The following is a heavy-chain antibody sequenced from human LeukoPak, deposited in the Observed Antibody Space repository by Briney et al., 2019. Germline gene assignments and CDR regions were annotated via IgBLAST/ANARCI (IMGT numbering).Heavy chain of an antibody. CDR1: GGSISYYY. Sequence: SETLSLTCTVSGGSISYYYWSWIRQSPGKGLEWIGYIYYSWTTNYNPSLKSRVTISVDTSKNQFSLQLRSVTAADTAVYYCAREDPQTTVPEGMDVWGQGTTVTVSS. V-gene: IGHV4-59*01. J-gene: IGHJ6*02. D-gene: IGHD4-17*01. CDR3: AREDPQTTVPEGMDV. CDR2: IYYSWTT.